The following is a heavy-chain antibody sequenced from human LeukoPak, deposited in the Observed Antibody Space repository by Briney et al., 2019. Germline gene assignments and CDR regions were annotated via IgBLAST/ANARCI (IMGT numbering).Heavy chain of an antibody. CDR1: GGSISSYY. CDR2: KNYSGST. Sequence: ETLSLTCTVSGGSISSYYWSWIRQPPGKGLEWIGNKNYSGSTNYNPSLKSRVTISVDTPKNQFSLKLSSVTAADTAVYYCARDYYDSGSSALWGQGTLVTVPS. CDR3: ARDYYDSGSSAL. D-gene: IGHD3-10*01. V-gene: IGHV4-59*01. J-gene: IGHJ4*02.